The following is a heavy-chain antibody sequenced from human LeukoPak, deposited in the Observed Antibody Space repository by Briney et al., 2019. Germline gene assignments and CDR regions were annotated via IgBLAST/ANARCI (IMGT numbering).Heavy chain of an antibody. V-gene: IGHV1-2*02. Sequence: ASVKVSCKPSGYTFTSYGISWVRQAPGQGLEWMGWINPNSGGTNYAQKFQGRVTMTRDTSITTAYMEMSRLRSDDTALYYCARSPHILTGENFDYWGQGTLVTVSS. D-gene: IGHD3-9*01. J-gene: IGHJ4*02. CDR3: ARSPHILTGENFDY. CDR1: GYTFTSYG. CDR2: INPNSGGT.